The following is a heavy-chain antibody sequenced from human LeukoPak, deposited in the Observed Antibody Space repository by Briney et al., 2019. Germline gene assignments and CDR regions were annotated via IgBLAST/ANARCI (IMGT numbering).Heavy chain of an antibody. CDR2: ISLAGQT. Sequence: ENLSLTCGVSGGSISGTNWWSWVRQPPRQGLEWIGEISLAGQTNYNPSLNGRVTMSLDKSSNQLSLHLTSVTAADTATYCSRESGPFCPFGYWGQGTLVIVSS. CDR1: GGSISGTNW. D-gene: IGHD1-26*01. V-gene: IGHV4/OR15-8*02. CDR3: RESGPFCPFGY. J-gene: IGHJ4*02.